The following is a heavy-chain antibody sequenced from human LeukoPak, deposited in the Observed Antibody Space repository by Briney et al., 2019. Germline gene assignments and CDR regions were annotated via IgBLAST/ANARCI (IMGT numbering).Heavy chain of an antibody. V-gene: IGHV3-23*01. D-gene: IGHD3-22*01. CDR2: ITGSGGST. Sequence: GGSLRLSCAASGFTFNNYAMSWVRQAPGKGLEWVLRITGSGGSTYYADSVKGRFAISRDNSKNTLYLQMNSLRAEDTAVYYCAKFGESSSYYYYYYYMDVWGKGTTVTVSS. CDR1: GFTFNNYA. J-gene: IGHJ6*03. CDR3: AKFGESSSYYYYYYYMDV.